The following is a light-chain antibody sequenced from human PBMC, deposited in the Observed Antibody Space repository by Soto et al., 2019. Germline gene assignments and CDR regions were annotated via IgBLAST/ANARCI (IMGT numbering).Light chain of an antibody. CDR1: QSISRT. Sequence: DIQMTPSPSSLSASVGDRVTITCRASQSISRTLNWYQHKPGKAPKLLTYAASSLQNGVPSRFSGGGSGTEFTLSISSLQPEDFGTYYCQQSYTTASITFGQGTRLEIK. V-gene: IGKV1-39*01. CDR3: QQSYTTASIT. CDR2: AAS. J-gene: IGKJ5*01.